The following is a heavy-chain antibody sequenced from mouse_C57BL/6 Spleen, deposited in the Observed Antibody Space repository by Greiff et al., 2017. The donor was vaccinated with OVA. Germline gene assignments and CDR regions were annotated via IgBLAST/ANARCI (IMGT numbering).Heavy chain of an antibody. CDR3: ARRRDDYDAGFAY. CDR1: GYTFTSYW. CDR2: IDPSDSYT. D-gene: IGHD2-4*01. Sequence: VQLQQPGAELVKPGASVKLSCKASGYTFTSYWMQWVKQRPGQGLEWIGEIDPSDSYTNYNQKFKGKATLTVDTSSSTAYMQLSSLTSEDSAVYYCARRRDDYDAGFAYWGQGTLVTVSA. J-gene: IGHJ3*01. V-gene: IGHV1-50*01.